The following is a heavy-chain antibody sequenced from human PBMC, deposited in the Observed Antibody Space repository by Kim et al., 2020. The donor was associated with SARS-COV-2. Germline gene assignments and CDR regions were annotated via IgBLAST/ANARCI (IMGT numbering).Heavy chain of an antibody. Sequence: GGSRRLSCTASGFTFGDNAMSWVRQAPGKGLEGVGCIRSKAYGGTTEYASSVKGRFTISRDDSKSIAYLQINSLKTEDTGVYYCTRAKWELLRDAFDIWGQGTMVTVSA. CDR2: IRSKAYGGTT. CDR3: TRAKWELLRDAFDI. V-gene: IGHV3-49*04. D-gene: IGHD1-26*01. CDR1: GFTFGDNA. J-gene: IGHJ3*02.